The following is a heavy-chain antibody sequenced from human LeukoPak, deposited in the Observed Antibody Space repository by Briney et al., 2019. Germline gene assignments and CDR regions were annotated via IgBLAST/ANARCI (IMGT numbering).Heavy chain of an antibody. Sequence: SETLSLTCVVSGGSVSGYYWGWIRQPPGRGLEWIGYVYYSGSTNYNPSFKSRITISVDTSRNQFSLKLSSVTAADTAVYYCASLMYISGWPLDYWGQGTLVTVSS. CDR2: VYYSGST. V-gene: IGHV4-59*08. CDR1: GGSVSGYY. D-gene: IGHD6-19*01. J-gene: IGHJ4*01. CDR3: ASLMYISGWPLDY.